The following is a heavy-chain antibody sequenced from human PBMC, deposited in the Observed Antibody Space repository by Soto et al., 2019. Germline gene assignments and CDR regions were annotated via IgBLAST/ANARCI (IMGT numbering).Heavy chain of an antibody. CDR3: ARGAPGMTQEQSYHYYYGMDV. J-gene: IGHJ6*02. CDR1: GYTFVSYG. CDR2: ISGHNGDT. Sequence: QVQLVQSGAEVKKPGASVKVSCKASGYTFVSYGITWVRQAPGQGLEWMGWISGHNGDTSYAQKFQGRGTMTTDTATSIAYMEVRSLRSDDTAVYYWARGAPGMTQEQSYHYYYGMDVCGQGTTVTVSS. V-gene: IGHV1-18*01.